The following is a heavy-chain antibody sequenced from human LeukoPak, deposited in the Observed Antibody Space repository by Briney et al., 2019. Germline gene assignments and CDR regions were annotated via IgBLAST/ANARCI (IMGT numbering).Heavy chain of an antibody. V-gene: IGHV3-11*04. J-gene: IGHJ4*02. CDR3: ARDPVTLYYFDY. CDR1: GFTFSDYY. D-gene: IGHD4-23*01. CDR2: ISSSGSTI. Sequence: GGSLRLSCAASGFTFSDYYMSWIRQAPGKGLEWVSYISSSGSTIYYADSMKGRFTISRDNAKNSLYLQMNSLRAEDTAVYYCARDPVTLYYFDYWGQGTLVTVSS.